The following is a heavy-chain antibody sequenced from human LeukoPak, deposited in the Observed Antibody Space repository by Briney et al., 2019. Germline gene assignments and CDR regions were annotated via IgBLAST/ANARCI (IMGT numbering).Heavy chain of an antibody. D-gene: IGHD3-22*01. Sequence: ASVKVSCKVSGYTLTELSMHWVRQAPGKGLEWMGGFDPEDGETIYAQKFQGRVTMTEDTSTDTAYMELSSLRSEDTAVYYCARGSIYYDSSGSNWFDPWGQGTLVTVSP. J-gene: IGHJ5*02. V-gene: IGHV1-24*01. CDR2: FDPEDGET. CDR3: ARGSIYYDSSGSNWFDP. CDR1: GYTLTELS.